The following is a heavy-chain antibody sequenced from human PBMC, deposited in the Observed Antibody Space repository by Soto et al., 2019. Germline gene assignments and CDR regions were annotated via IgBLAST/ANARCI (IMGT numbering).Heavy chain of an antibody. J-gene: IGHJ3*01. Sequence: GGSLRLSCAASGFTFSSYALTWVRQAPGKGLEWVSGISGGGGSTYYADSVKGRFTISRDNSKNTLYLQMSSLRAEDTAVYYCANSILLWFGAFDVWGQGTMVTVSS. V-gene: IGHV3-23*01. CDR2: ISGGGGST. CDR3: ANSILLWFGAFDV. CDR1: GFTFSSYA. D-gene: IGHD3-10*01.